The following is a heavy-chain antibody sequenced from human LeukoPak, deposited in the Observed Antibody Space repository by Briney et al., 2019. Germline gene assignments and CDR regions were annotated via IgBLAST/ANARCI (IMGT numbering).Heavy chain of an antibody. CDR2: IKQDGSEK. Sequence: GGSLRLSCAASGFTFSSYWMSWVRQAPGKGLEGVANIKQDGSEKYYVDSVKGRFTISRDNAKNSLYLQMNSLRAEDTAVYYCARGRYYYDSSGYYPDLYDYWGQGTLVTVSS. V-gene: IGHV3-7*01. CDR1: GFTFSSYW. D-gene: IGHD3-22*01. CDR3: ARGRYYYDSSGYYPDLYDY. J-gene: IGHJ4*02.